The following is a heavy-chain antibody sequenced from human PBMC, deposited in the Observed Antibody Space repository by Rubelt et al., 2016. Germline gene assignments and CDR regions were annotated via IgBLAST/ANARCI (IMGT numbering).Heavy chain of an antibody. J-gene: IGHJ4*02. CDR2: INHRGST. D-gene: IGHD3-10*01. CDR1: GGSFSGYY. V-gene: IGHV4-34*01. Sequence: QLQLQLWGAGLLKPSETLSLTCAVYGGSFSGYYWSWIRQPPGKGLEWIGEINHRGSTNYNPSLKSRVTISVDTSKNQFSLRLCAVTAADTAVFYCARRPQTATDDMGPRGTFDCWGQGTLVTVSS. CDR3: ARRPQTATDDMGPRGTFDC.